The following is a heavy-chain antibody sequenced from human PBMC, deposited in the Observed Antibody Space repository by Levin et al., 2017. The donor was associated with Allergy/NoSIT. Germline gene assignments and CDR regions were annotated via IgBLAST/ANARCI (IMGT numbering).Heavy chain of an antibody. Sequence: PAASVKVSCKASGYTFTGHYIYWVRQAPGQGLELMGWINPNSGGTNYVQKFQGRVTMTRDTSISTLYMELRRLRSDDTAIYYCAREIEVASTSHFYGLDVWGQGTTVTVS. J-gene: IGHJ6*02. CDR1: GYTFTGHY. CDR3: AREIEVASTSHFYGLDV. D-gene: IGHD3-22*01. V-gene: IGHV1-2*02. CDR2: INPNSGGT.